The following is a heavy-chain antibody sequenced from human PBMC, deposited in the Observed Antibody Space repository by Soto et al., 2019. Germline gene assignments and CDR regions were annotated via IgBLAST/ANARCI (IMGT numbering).Heavy chain of an antibody. CDR3: ARELEGGVFDI. Sequence: TLSLTCTVSGGPFRDAYSYWTWILQPPGKGLEWMGYLSYTGSTYYNPSLRNRATISVDESSNHLSLRLSSVTAADTAVYYCARELEGGVFDIWGRGTLVIVSS. CDR2: LSYTGST. CDR1: GGPFRDAYSY. D-gene: IGHD2-8*02. V-gene: IGHV4-30-4*01. J-gene: IGHJ3*02.